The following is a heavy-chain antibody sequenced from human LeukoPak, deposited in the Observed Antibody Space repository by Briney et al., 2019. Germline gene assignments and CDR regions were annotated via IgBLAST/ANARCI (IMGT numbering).Heavy chain of an antibody. CDR1: GLTFSNAW. J-gene: IGHJ4*02. Sequence: GGSLRLSCTVSGLTFSNAWMNWVRQAPGKGLEWVGRIRPKFEGGTADYAVAVKGRFIISRDDSKNTLYLQMNSLKIEDTAMYYCTHYSSGWYLGQGTLVTVSS. V-gene: IGHV3-15*01. CDR2: IRPKFEGGTA. D-gene: IGHD6-19*01. CDR3: THYSSGWY.